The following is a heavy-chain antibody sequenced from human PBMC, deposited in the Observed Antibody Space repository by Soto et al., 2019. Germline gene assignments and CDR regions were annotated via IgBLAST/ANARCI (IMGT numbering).Heavy chain of an antibody. CDR1: GFTFSNYG. J-gene: IGHJ4*02. V-gene: IGHV3-30*19. CDR2: ISYDGNNK. CDR3: ARFRSERPFDY. Sequence: PGESLKISCATSGFTFSNYGIHWVRQAPGKGLEWVAVISYDGNNKYYADSVKGRFTISRDNSKNTLSLQMNSLRPEDTAVYYCARFRSERPFDYWGQGTLVTVSS.